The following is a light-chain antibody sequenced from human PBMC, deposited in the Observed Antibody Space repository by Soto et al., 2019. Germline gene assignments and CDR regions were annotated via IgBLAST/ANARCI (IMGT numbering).Light chain of an antibody. CDR3: QQCAYSPRT. V-gene: IGKV3-20*01. CDR1: QNIDNNY. Sequence: EIVLTQSPDSLSLSRGERATLSCRASQNIDNNYLVWYQQRPGLAPRLLIYDASVRATGIPDRFSGSGSGTDFTLSISRLEPEDFAVYYCQQCAYSPRTFGQGTKVEVK. CDR2: DAS. J-gene: IGKJ1*01.